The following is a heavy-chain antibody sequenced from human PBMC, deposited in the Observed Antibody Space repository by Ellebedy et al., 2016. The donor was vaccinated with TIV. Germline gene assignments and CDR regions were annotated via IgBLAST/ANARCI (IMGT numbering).Heavy chain of an antibody. CDR1: GGTFSSYA. CDR3: ATNTPNGSSSLWSLFDY. J-gene: IGHJ4*02. CDR2: IIPIFGTA. V-gene: IGHV1-69*13. D-gene: IGHD6-6*01. Sequence: SVKVSXKASGGTFSSYAISWVRQAPGQGLEWMGGIIPIFGTANYAQKFQGRVTITADESTSTAYMELSSLRTEDTAVYYCATNTPNGSSSLWSLFDYWGQGTLVTVSS.